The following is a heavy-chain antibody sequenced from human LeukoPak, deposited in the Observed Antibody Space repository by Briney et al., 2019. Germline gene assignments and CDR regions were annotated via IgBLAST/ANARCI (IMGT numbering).Heavy chain of an antibody. CDR3: ARVSPDYDILTGYYSDYYYYGMDV. Sequence: SETLSLTCTVSGGSISSYYWSWIRQPPGKGLEWTGYIYYSGSTNYNPSLRSRVTISVDTSKNQFSLKLSSVTAADTAVYYCARVSPDYDILTGYYSDYYYYGMDVWGQGTTVTVSS. CDR1: GGSISSYY. J-gene: IGHJ6*02. CDR2: IYYSGST. D-gene: IGHD3-9*01. V-gene: IGHV4-59*01.